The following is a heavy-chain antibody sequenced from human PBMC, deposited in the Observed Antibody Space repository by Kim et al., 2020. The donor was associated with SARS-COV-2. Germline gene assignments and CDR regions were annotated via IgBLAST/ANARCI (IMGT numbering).Heavy chain of an antibody. J-gene: IGHJ4*02. V-gene: IGHV4-39*07. CDR1: GGSISSSSYY. CDR2: IYYSGST. CDR3: ARDPDYYDSSGYYHRFDY. D-gene: IGHD3-22*01. Sequence: SETLSLTCTVSGGSISSSSYYWGWIRQPPGKGLEWIGSIYYSGSTYYNPSLKSRVTISVDTSKNQFSLKLSSVTAADTAVYYCARDPDYYDSSGYYHRFDYWGQGTLVTVSS.